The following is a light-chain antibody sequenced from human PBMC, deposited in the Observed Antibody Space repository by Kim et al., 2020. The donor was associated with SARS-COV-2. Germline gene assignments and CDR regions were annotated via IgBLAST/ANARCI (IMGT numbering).Light chain of an antibody. V-gene: IGKV1-13*02. CDR1: QGISGA. Sequence: AIQLTQSPSSLSASVGDRVTITCRASQGISGALAWYQQKPGKAPKVLIYDASSLETGVPSRFSGSGSGTDFTLTISSLQPEDFATYYCQQFNSYPITFGQGTRLEIK. CDR2: DAS. CDR3: QQFNSYPIT. J-gene: IGKJ5*01.